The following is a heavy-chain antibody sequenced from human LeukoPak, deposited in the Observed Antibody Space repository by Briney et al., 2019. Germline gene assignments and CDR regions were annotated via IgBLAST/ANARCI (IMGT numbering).Heavy chain of an antibody. V-gene: IGHV3-33*03. Sequence: RPGRSLRLSCAASGFTFSSYGMHWVRQAPGKGLEWVAVIWYDGSNKYYADSVKGRFTISRDDAKNTVYLQMNNLRAEDTAVYYCVGTIAYRWSEYWGQGALVTVSS. CDR1: GFTFSSYG. CDR3: VGTIAYRWSEY. D-gene: IGHD1-7*01. J-gene: IGHJ4*02. CDR2: IWYDGSNK.